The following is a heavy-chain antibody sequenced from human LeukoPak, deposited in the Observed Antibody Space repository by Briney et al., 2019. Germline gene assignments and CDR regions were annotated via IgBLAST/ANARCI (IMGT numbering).Heavy chain of an antibody. J-gene: IGHJ3*02. V-gene: IGHV4-61*08. Sequence: SETLSLTCTVSGGSISSGGYYWSWIRQPPGKGLEWIGYIYYSGSTNYNPSLKSRVTISVDTSKNQFSLKLSSVTAADTAVYYCARSNNDYGDYIPPDAFDIWGQGTMVTVSS. CDR1: GGSISSGGYY. CDR3: ARSNNDYGDYIPPDAFDI. CDR2: IYYSGST. D-gene: IGHD4-17*01.